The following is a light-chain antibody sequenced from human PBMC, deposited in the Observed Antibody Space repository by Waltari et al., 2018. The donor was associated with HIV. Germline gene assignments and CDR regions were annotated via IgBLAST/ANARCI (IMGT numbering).Light chain of an antibody. CDR2: SNN. CDR3: ATWDDSLNGPV. V-gene: IGLV1-44*01. CDR1: TSNIGNRT. Sequence: QSVLTQPPSASGTPGQRVTISCAGSTSNIGNRTVNLYQQLPGTAPKLLMYSNNQRPSGVPDRFSGSKSGTSASLAISGLQSEDEADYYCATWDDSLNGPVFGGGTKLTVL. J-gene: IGLJ2*01.